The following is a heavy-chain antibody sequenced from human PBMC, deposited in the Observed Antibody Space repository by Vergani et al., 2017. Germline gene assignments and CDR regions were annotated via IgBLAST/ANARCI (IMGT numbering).Heavy chain of an antibody. CDR1: GYSFTSYW. CDR2: IYPGDSDT. Sequence: EVQLVQSGAEVKKPGESLKISCKGSGYSFTSYWIGWVRQMPGKGLEWMGIIYPGDSDTRYSPSFQGQVTISADKSISTAYLQWSSLKASETAMYYCARRALGGGSLYNWFDPWGQGTLVTVSS. CDR3: ARRALGGGSLYNWFDP. J-gene: IGHJ5*02. D-gene: IGHD4-23*01. V-gene: IGHV5-51*01.